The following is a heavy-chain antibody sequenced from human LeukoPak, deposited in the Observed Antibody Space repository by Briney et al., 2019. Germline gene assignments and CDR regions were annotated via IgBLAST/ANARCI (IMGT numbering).Heavy chain of an antibody. CDR1: GYSISSGYY. CDR2: IYHSGST. Sequence: SETLSLTCAVSGYSISSGYYWGWIRQPPGKGLEWIGSIYHSGSTYYHPSLKSRVTISVDTSRNQFSLKLSSVTAADTAVYYCHSTAARGADAFDIWGQGTMVTVSS. J-gene: IGHJ3*02. V-gene: IGHV4-38-2*01. D-gene: IGHD3-10*01. CDR3: HSTAARGADAFDI.